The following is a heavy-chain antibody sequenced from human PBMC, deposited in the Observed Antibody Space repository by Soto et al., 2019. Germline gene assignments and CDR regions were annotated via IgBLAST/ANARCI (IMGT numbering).Heavy chain of an antibody. J-gene: IGHJ4*02. V-gene: IGHV1-8*01. D-gene: IGHD1-1*01. CDR3: ARRAETNGWNGFGADKYYFDF. CDR1: GYTFTSYD. Sequence: QVQLVQSGAEVRKPGASVKVSCEASGYTFTSYDIYWVRQASGQGLEWMGWMNPNTGNSGYAQKFQVRVTITSDTSISTAHMELSSLRSEDTAVYYCARRAETNGWNGFGADKYYFDFWGQGTLVTVSS. CDR2: MNPNTGNS.